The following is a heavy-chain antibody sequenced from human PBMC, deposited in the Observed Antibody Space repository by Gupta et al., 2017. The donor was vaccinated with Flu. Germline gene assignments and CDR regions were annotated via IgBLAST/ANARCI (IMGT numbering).Heavy chain of an antibody. CDR2: IIRRGVP. Sequence: EVQLVESGGGLVQPGGSLRLSCAASGFTFSGYDMSWVRQAPGKGLEWVSCIIRRGVPYYTDAVKGRFTSSRDNAKNSVYLEMDSLRVEDTAGYYRARGHWDSWGQGTMVTVS. V-gene: IGHV3-48*03. J-gene: IGHJ5*01. CDR1: GFTFSGYD. CDR3: ARGHWDS.